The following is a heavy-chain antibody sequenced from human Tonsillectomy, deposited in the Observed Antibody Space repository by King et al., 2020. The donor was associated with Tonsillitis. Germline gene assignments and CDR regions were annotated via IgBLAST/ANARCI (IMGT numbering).Heavy chain of an antibody. D-gene: IGHD2-15*01. V-gene: IGHV4-38-2*02. J-gene: IGHJ4*02. CDR2: IDRSGST. CDR1: GYSISTDFY. CDR3: VRERVVLCSGVTCYSGNPDN. Sequence: QLQESGPGLVKPSETLSLTCTVSGYSISTDFYWGWIRQSPGKGLEWIGTIDRSGSTYYSASLKGRVTISVDTSRNQFSLKLNSVTAADTAMYYCVRERVVLCSGVTCYSGNPDNWGQGTLVTVSS.